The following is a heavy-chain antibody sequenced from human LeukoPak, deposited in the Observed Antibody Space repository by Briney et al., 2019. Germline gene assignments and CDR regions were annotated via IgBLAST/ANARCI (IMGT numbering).Heavy chain of an antibody. D-gene: IGHD1-1*01. CDR3: ARITTTTSFDY. Sequence: ASVKVSCKASGYTFTTYYLHWVRQAPGQGPEWMGIINPNGGSTKYAQKFQGRVTMTWDTSTSTVYMELSSLRSEDTAVYYCARITTTTSFDYWGQGTLVTVSS. CDR1: GYTFTTYY. J-gene: IGHJ4*02. V-gene: IGHV1-46*01. CDR2: INPNGGST.